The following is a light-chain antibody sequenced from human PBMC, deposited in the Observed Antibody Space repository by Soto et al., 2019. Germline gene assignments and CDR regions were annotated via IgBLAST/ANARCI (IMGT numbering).Light chain of an antibody. J-gene: IGLJ1*01. CDR2: EGS. Sequence: QSALTQPASVSGSPGQSITISCTGTSSDVGSYNLVSWYQQHPGKAPKLMIYEGSKRPSGVSNRFSGSKSGNTASLTISGLHAEVEADYYCCPYAGSSDFQVFGTGTNLTVL. CDR1: SSDVGSYNL. CDR3: CPYAGSSDFQV. V-gene: IGLV2-23*01.